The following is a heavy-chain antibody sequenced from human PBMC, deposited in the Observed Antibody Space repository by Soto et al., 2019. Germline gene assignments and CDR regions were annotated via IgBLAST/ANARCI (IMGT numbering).Heavy chain of an antibody. Sequence: GRCMRLSCVACAFTFSSYGMHWVRQAPGKGLEWGAAIWYDGSNKYYADSVKGRFTISRDNSKNTLYLQMNSLRAEDTAVYYCARMLYDYVWGSYRPAHYYYGMDVWGQGITVTVSS. CDR1: AFTFSSYG. J-gene: IGHJ6*02. CDR2: IWYDGSNK. D-gene: IGHD3-16*02. CDR3: ARMLYDYVWGSYRPAHYYYGMDV. V-gene: IGHV3-33*01.